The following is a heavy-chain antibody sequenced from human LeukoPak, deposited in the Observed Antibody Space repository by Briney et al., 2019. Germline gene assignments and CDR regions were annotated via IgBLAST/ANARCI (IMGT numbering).Heavy chain of an antibody. CDR2: IYYSGST. CDR3: ARDRLGIVVVPVAVDDAFDI. V-gene: IGHV4-31*03. Sequence: SETLSLTCTVSGGSISSGGYYWSCIRQHPGKGLEWIVYIYYSGSTYYNPSLKSRVTISVDTSKNQFSLKLSSVTAADTAVYYCARDRLGIVVVPVAVDDAFDIWGQGTMATVSS. D-gene: IGHD2-2*03. CDR1: GGSISSGGYY. J-gene: IGHJ3*02.